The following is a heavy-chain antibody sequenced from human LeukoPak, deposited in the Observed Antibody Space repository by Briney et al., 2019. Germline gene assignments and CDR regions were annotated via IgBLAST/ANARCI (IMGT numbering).Heavy chain of an antibody. CDR1: GYTFTSYG. CDR3: ARVYSYYYGSGSYYTDAFDI. CDR2: IHTYNGHT. J-gene: IGHJ3*02. V-gene: IGHV1-18*01. Sequence: GASVKVSCKASGYTFTSYGISWVRQAPGQGLEWMGWIHTYNGHTNYAQKLQGRVTMTTDTSTSTAYMELSRLRSDDTAVYYCARVYSYYYGSGSYYTDAFDIWGQGTMVTVSS. D-gene: IGHD3-10*01.